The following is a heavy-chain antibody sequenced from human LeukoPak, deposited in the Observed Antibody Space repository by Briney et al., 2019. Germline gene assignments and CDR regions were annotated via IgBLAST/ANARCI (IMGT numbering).Heavy chain of an antibody. CDR1: GGTFSSYA. J-gene: IGHJ3*02. D-gene: IGHD6-19*01. V-gene: IGHV1-69*06. Sequence: SVKVSCKASGGTFSSYAISWVRQAPGQGLEWMGGIIPIFGTANYAQKFQGRVTITADKSTSTAYMELSSLRSEDTAVYYCARGAVGSGWYFHAFDIWGQGTMVTVSS. CDR3: ARGAVGSGWYFHAFDI. CDR2: IIPIFGTA.